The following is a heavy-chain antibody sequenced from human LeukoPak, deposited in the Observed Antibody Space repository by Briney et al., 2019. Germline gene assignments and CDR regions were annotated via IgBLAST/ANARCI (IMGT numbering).Heavy chain of an antibody. Sequence: PSETLSLTCAVYGGSFSGYYWSWIRQPPGKGLEWIGEINHSGSTNYNPSLKSRVTISVDTSKNQFSLKLSSVTAADTAVYYCAGGRRVYYDFWSGYLTRLPYFDYWGQGTLVTVSS. CDR1: GGSFSGYY. D-gene: IGHD3-3*01. V-gene: IGHV4-34*01. CDR3: AGGRRVYYDFWSGYLTRLPYFDY. CDR2: INHSGST. J-gene: IGHJ4*02.